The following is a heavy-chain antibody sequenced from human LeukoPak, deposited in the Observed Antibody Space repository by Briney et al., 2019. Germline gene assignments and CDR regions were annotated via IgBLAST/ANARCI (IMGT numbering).Heavy chain of an antibody. J-gene: IGHJ6*03. CDR1: GFSFDDYG. Sequence: GGSLRLSCAASGFSFDDYGMSWVRQAPGKGLEWVSGINWNGGSTGYAGSVKGRFTISRDNAKNSLYLQMNSLRAEDTALYYCARVVSSSWYYYYMDVWGKGTTVTVSS. CDR3: ARVVSSSWYYYYMDV. CDR2: INWNGGST. D-gene: IGHD6-13*01. V-gene: IGHV3-20*04.